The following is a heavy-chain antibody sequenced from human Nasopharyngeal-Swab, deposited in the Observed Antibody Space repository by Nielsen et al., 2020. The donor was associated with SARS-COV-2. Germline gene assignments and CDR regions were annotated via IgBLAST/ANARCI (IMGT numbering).Heavy chain of an antibody. CDR3: AKGSFGPHDAFDI. Sequence: GGSLRLSCAASGFTFSSYAMSWVRQAPGKGLEWVSAISGSGGSTYYADSVKGRYTISRDNSKNTLYLQMNSLRAEDTAVYYCAKGSFGPHDAFDIWGQGTMVTVSS. V-gene: IGHV3-23*01. J-gene: IGHJ3*02. CDR1: GFTFSSYA. CDR2: ISGSGGST. D-gene: IGHD3-9*01.